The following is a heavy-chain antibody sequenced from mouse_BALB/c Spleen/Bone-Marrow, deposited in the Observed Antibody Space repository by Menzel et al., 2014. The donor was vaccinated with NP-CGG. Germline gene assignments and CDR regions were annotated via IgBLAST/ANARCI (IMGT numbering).Heavy chain of an antibody. CDR2: INYSGST. V-gene: IGHV3-2*02. CDR3: ARSSYVMDY. Sequence: EVKLVESGPGLVKPSQSLSLTCTVTGYSITSDYAWNWIRQFPGNKLEWMGYINYSGSTSYNPSLKSRISITRDTSKNQFFLQLNSVTTEDTATYYCARSSYVMDYGGQGTSVTVSS. CDR1: GYSITSDYA. J-gene: IGHJ4*01.